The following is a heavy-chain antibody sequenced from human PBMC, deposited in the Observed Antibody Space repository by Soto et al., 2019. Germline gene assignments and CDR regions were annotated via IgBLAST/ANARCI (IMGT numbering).Heavy chain of an antibody. CDR3: ARNELWGDFWSGYPSYFDY. V-gene: IGHV4-39*01. CDR1: GGSITSSSYY. CDR2: MYYSGST. D-gene: IGHD3-3*01. Sequence: QLQLQESSPGLVKPSETLSLSCTVSGGSITSSSYYWGWIRQPPGKGLEWIGSMYYSGSTYYNSSLKSRVTISVDPSNNQFSLKLSSVTAADTAVYYCARNELWGDFWSGYPSYFDYWGQGTLVTVSS. J-gene: IGHJ4*02.